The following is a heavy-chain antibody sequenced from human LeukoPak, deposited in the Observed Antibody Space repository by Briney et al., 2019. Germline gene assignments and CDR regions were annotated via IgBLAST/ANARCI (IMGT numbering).Heavy chain of an antibody. J-gene: IGHJ3*02. CDR1: GGSISSGDYY. V-gene: IGHV4-30-4*08. CDR2: IYYSGST. CDR3: ARDAAYGYNKDAFDI. Sequence: SQTLSLTCTVSGGSISSGDYYWSWIRQPPGKGLEWIGYIYYSGSTYYNPSLKSRVTISVDTSKNQFSLKLSSVTAADTAVYYCARDAAYGYNKDAFDIWGQGTMVTVSS. D-gene: IGHD5-24*01.